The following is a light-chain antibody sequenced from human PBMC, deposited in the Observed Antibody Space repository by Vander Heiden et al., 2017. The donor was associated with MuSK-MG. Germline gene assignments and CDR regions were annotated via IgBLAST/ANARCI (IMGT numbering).Light chain of an antibody. CDR2: DAF. CDR1: QRIDTN. J-gene: IGKJ4*01. CDR3: QQYRYWPPLT. V-gene: IGKV3-15*01. Sequence: IVMTQSPATLSVSPGYRATLSCRASQRIDTNLAWYQQKTGQAHRLLIYDAFTRATDVPPRFSGSGYGTEFTLTIGSQQSDDYAIYYCQQYRYWPPLTFGGGTKVEI.